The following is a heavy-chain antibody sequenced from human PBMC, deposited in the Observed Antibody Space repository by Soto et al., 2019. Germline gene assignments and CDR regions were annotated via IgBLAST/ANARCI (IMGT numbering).Heavy chain of an antibody. CDR1: GGSNSSYY. Sequence: QVQLQEAGPGLVKPSETLSLTCTVSGGSNSSYYWSWIRQPPGKGLEWIGYIYNSGNTNYNPSLKSRVTRSVDTSKNQFSLKLSSVTAADTAVYFCARSTIRHAFDIWGQGTVVTVSS. J-gene: IGHJ3*02. CDR3: ARSTIRHAFDI. V-gene: IGHV4-59*01. CDR2: IYNSGNT.